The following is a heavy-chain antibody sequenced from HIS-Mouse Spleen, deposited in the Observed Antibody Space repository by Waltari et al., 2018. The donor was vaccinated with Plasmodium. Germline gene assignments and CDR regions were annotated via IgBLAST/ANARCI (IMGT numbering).Heavy chain of an antibody. CDR1: GGSFSGYY. Sequence: QVQLQQWGAGLLKPSETLSLTCAVYGGSFSGYYWSWIRQPPGKGLEWIGEINHSGSTNYNTSLKGRVTISVDRSKNQFSLKLSSVTAADTAVYYCARAYYDFWSGYRFDYWGQGTLVTVSS. J-gene: IGHJ4*02. CDR2: INHSGST. D-gene: IGHD3-3*01. V-gene: IGHV4-34*01. CDR3: ARAYYDFWSGYRFDY.